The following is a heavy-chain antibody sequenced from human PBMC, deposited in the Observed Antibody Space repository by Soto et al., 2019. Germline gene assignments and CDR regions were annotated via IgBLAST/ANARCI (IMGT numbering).Heavy chain of an antibody. V-gene: IGHV3-33*08. D-gene: IGHD1-1*01. Sequence: GGSLRLSCAASGFTFSSYGMHWVRQAPGKGLEWVAVIWYDGSDKYYADSVKGRFTISRDNSKNTLYLQMNSLRAEDTAVYYCALSWYSYYFDLWGQGTLFTVAS. CDR3: ALSWYSYYFDL. CDR2: IWYDGSDK. J-gene: IGHJ4*02. CDR1: GFTFSSYG.